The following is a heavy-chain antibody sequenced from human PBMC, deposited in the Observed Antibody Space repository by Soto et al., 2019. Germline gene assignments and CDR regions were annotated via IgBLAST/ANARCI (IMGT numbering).Heavy chain of an antibody. J-gene: IGHJ4*02. D-gene: IGHD2-15*01. Sequence: QLQLQESGSGLVKPSQTLSLTCAVSGGSISSGGYSWSWIRQPPGKGLEWIGYIYHSGSTHYNPSLKSRVPISVDRSKNQFSLKLSSVTAADTAVYYCASVNYCSGGSCYFAFDYWGQGTLVTVSS. CDR3: ASVNYCSGGSCYFAFDY. CDR2: IYHSGST. CDR1: GGSISSGGYS. V-gene: IGHV4-30-2*01.